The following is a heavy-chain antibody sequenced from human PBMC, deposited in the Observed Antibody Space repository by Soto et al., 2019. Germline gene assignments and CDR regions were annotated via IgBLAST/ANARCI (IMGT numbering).Heavy chain of an antibody. V-gene: IGHV3-72*01. Sequence: EVQLVESGGGLVQPGGSLRLSCAGSGFTFSDYYIDWVRQAPGKGLEWVGRSRDKGNSYSTDYAASVKGRFTVSRDASKNSLYLQMSSRKTEETALYYCTRSMPGTTSSDYWGQGTLVTVSS. CDR1: GFTFSDYY. J-gene: IGHJ4*02. CDR3: TRSMPGTTSSDY. D-gene: IGHD1-7*01. CDR2: SRDKGNSYST.